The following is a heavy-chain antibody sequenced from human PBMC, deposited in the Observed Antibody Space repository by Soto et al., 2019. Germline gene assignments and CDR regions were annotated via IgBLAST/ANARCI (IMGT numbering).Heavy chain of an antibody. V-gene: IGHV4-61*08. CDR1: GGSISSGGFY. J-gene: IGHJ5*02. D-gene: IGHD1-7*01. CDR3: ARWAGTPVPFDP. Sequence: PETLSLTCTVAGGSISSGGFYWSWIRLHPGNGLESIRAIYYSGRTNYTPPLQSRVTIALVTSQNQVSLSLSSVTAADTAVYYCARWAGTPVPFDPWGQGALVTVSS. CDR2: IYYSGRT.